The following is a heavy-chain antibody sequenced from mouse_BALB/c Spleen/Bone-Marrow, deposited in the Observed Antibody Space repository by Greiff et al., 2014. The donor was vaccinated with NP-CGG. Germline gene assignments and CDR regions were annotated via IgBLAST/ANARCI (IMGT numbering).Heavy chain of an antibody. V-gene: IGHV14-4*02. J-gene: IGHJ2*01. CDR1: GFNIKDYY. D-gene: IGHD2-4*01. CDR3: NARGDYDFDYFDY. Sequence: EVMLVESGAELVRSGASVKLSCTASGFNIKDYYMHWVKQRPEQGLEWIGWIDPENGDTEYARKFQGKATMTADTSSNTAYLQLSSLTSEDTAVYYCNARGDYDFDYFDYWGQGTTLTVSS. CDR2: IDPENGDT.